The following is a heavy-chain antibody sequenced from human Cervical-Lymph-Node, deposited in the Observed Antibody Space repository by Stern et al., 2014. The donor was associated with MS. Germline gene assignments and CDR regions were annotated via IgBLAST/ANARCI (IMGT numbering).Heavy chain of an antibody. D-gene: IGHD6-6*01. Sequence: QVQLVQSGAEVKKPGASVKVSCKASGYTFTSYDINWVRQATGQGLEWMGWMNPNRGNTGYAQKVQGRVTMTRNTSISTAYMELSSLRSEDTAVYYCARVGPRIAARQYYFDYWGQGTLVTVSS. J-gene: IGHJ4*02. CDR2: MNPNRGNT. V-gene: IGHV1-8*01. CDR3: ARVGPRIAARQYYFDY. CDR1: GYTFTSYD.